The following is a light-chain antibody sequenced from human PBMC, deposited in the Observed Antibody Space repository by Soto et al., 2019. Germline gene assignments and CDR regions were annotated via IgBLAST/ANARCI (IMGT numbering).Light chain of an antibody. CDR3: QQYGSSGT. Sequence: EIMMTQSPATLSVSPGERATLSCRASQSVSSNLAWYQQKPGQAPRLLIYGASTRATGIPARSSGSGSGTDFTLTISRLEPEDFAVYYCQQYGSSGTFGQGTKVDI. J-gene: IGKJ1*01. V-gene: IGKV3-15*01. CDR1: QSVSSN. CDR2: GAS.